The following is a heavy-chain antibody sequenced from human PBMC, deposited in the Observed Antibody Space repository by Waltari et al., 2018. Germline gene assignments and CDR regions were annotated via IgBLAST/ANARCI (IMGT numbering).Heavy chain of an antibody. D-gene: IGHD3-16*01. CDR3: AKELGVDFDH. CDR1: GFIFSSYG. V-gene: IGHV3-30*18. J-gene: IGHJ5*02. CDR2: MSHDGENK. Sequence: QVHLVESGGGVVQPGRSLRLSCVASGFIFSSYGMHWVRQAPGKGLGWVAFMSHDGENKHYGDSVRGRFTISRDKSKSTVYLQMNSLRREDTGVYFCAKELGVDFDHWGQGTQVTVSS.